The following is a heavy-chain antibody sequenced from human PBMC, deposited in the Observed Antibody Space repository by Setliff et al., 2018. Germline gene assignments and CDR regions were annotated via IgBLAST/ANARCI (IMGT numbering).Heavy chain of an antibody. D-gene: IGHD3-10*01. CDR1: GFTFSSYS. V-gene: IGHV3-7*01. CDR3: ARDHAYGSRFYYYYYGMDV. Sequence: GSLRLSCAASGFTFSSYSMNWVRQAPGKGLEWVANIKQDGSEKYYVDSVKGRFTISRDNAKNSLYLQMNSLRAEDTAVYYCARDHAYGSRFYYYYYGMDVWGQGTTVTVSS. CDR2: IKQDGSEK. J-gene: IGHJ6*02.